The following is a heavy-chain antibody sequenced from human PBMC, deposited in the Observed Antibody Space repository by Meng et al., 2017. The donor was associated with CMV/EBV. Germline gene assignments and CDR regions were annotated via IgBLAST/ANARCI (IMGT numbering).Heavy chain of an antibody. CDR2: IYYSGST. CDR3: ARGPRITMVRGVSYFDY. CDR1: GGSISSGDYY. Sequence: QVQLQESGPGLVKPSQXLSLTCTIPGGSISSGDYYWSWIRQPPGKGLEWIGYIYYSGSTYYNPSLKSRVTISVDTSKNQFSLKLSSVTAADTAVYYCARGPRITMVRGVSYFDYWGQGTLVTVSS. V-gene: IGHV4-30-4*08. D-gene: IGHD3-10*01. J-gene: IGHJ4*02.